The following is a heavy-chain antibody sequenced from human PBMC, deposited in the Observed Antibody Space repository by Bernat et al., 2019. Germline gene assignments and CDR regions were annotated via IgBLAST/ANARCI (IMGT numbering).Heavy chain of an antibody. V-gene: IGHV3-7*03. CDR2: IKQDGSEK. CDR1: GFTFSSYW. D-gene: IGHD2-15*01. J-gene: IGHJ3*02. CDR3: ARDACCCGGCDWGAFDI. Sequence: EVQLVESGGGLVQPGGSLRLSCAASGFTFSSYWMTWVRQAPGKGLEWVANIKQDGSEKKYVDSVKGRFTISRDNAKNSLYLQMNSLRAEDTAVYYCARDACCCGGCDWGAFDIWGQGTVVTVSS.